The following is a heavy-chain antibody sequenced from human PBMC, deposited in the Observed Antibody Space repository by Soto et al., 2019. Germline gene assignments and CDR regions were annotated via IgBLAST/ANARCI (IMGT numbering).Heavy chain of an antibody. D-gene: IGHD3-10*01. CDR1: GFTFSDYY. CDR3: ARERGYGSGSFGLEATSAFDI. V-gene: IGHV3-11*05. J-gene: IGHJ3*02. CDR2: ISSSSSYT. Sequence: QVQLVESGGGLVKPGGSLRLSCAASGFTFSDYYMSWIRQAPGKGLEWVSYISSSSSYTNYADSVKGRFTISRDNAKNSLYLQMNSLRAEDTAVYYCARERGYGSGSFGLEATSAFDIWGQGTMVTVSS.